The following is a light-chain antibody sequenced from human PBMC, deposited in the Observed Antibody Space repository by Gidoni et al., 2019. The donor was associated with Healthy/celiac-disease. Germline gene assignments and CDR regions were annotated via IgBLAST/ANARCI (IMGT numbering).Light chain of an antibody. CDR3: QAWDSSTDVV. J-gene: IGLJ2*01. CDR1: KLGDNY. CDR2: QES. V-gene: IGLV3-1*01. Sequence: SYELTQPPSVSVSPGQTDSITCSGDKLGDNYAGLYQQKPGQSPVLVIYQESKRPSGIPERFSGSNSGNTATLTISGTQAMDEADYYCQAWDSSTDVVFGGGTKLTVL.